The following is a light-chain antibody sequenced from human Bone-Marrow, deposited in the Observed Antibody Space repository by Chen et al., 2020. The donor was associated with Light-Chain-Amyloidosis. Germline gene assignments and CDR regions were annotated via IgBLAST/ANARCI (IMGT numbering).Light chain of an antibody. CDR2: KDK. J-gene: IGLJ3*02. CDR1: VLSNQY. CDR3: QSADTTASFRV. Sequence: ELTQPPSVSVSPGQTARITCSGDVLSNQYGYWYQQKPSQAPVMLIYKDKERPSGIPERFSGSSSGTTVTLTISGVQAEDEADYYCQSADTTASFRVFGGGTKLTVL. V-gene: IGLV3-25*03.